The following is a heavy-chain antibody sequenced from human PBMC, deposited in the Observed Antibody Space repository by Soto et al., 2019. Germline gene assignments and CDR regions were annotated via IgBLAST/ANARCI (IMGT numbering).Heavy chain of an antibody. CDR3: ARRVNWGGTPFDT. CDR2: VFYIGNT. CDR1: GGSISSHY. Sequence: QLQLQESGPGLVKPSETLSLTCTVSGGSISSHYWSWIRQPPGKGLEWIGYVFYIGNTNYSPSLKSRVTMSVDTYKNQFSLKLTSVTAADTAVYYCARRVNWGGTPFDTWGQGILVTVSS. D-gene: IGHD7-27*01. J-gene: IGHJ4*02. V-gene: IGHV4-59*08.